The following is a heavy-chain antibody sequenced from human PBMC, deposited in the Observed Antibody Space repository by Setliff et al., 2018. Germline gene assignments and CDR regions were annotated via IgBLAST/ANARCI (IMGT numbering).Heavy chain of an antibody. V-gene: IGHV4-59*08. Sequence: TLSLTCSVTGGSMTDFFWNWIRQPPGKGLEWIGSISYSGTTYHNRSLRSRVTISIDTSKNQFSLKVTSVTAADTAVYYCASRSGVVEDPPRQVILDDGFDIWGQGSMVTVSS. CDR3: ASRSGVVEDPPRQVILDDGFDI. CDR1: GGSMTDFF. D-gene: IGHD2-15*01. CDR2: ISYSGTT. J-gene: IGHJ3*02.